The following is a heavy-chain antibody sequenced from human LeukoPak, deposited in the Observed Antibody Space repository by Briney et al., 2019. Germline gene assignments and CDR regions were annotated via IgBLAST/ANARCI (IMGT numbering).Heavy chain of an antibody. CDR1: GFTFSNYA. J-gene: IGHJ4*02. CDR2: IRFNGN. Sequence: GGSLRLSCAASGFTFSNYAIHWVRLAPGKGLEWVASIRFNGNFYADYVKGRFTISRDNSKSTVSLQMDTLRTEDTALYYCARENWDFDFWGQGTLVTVSS. D-gene: IGHD7-27*01. CDR3: ARENWDFDF. V-gene: IGHV3-30*02.